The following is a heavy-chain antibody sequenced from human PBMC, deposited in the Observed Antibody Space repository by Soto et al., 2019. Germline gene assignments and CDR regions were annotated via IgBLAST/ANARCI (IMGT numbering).Heavy chain of an antibody. CDR3: TRQTDAVQWLVVPTDYNFDY. CDR1: GFTFGGSA. D-gene: IGHD6-19*01. J-gene: IGHJ4*02. V-gene: IGHV3-73*01. CDR2: IRSKTNSYAT. Sequence: LRLSCAASGFTFGGSAMHWVRQASGKGLEWVGHIRSKTNSYATAYAESVKGRFTISRDDSMNTAYLQMNSLKTEDTAVYFCTRQTDAVQWLVVPTDYNFDYWGQGTLVTVSS.